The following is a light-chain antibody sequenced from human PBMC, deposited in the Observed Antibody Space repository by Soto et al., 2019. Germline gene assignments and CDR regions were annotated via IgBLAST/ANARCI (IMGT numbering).Light chain of an antibody. J-gene: IGKJ2*01. V-gene: IGKV1-5*03. Sequence: DIQMTQSPSTLSASVGDRVTITCRASQSISNWLAWYQQKPGKAPKLLIYKASTLESGVPSRFSCSGSGPEFTLTISSRQPDDFATYFCQQYNSYWYTFGQGTKLDIK. CDR1: QSISNW. CDR2: KAS. CDR3: QQYNSYWYT.